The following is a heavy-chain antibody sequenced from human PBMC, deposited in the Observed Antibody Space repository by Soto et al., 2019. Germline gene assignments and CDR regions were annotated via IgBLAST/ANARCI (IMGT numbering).Heavy chain of an antibody. CDR1: GFTFSSYW. D-gene: IGHD3-10*01. J-gene: IGHJ6*02. CDR2: INSDGSST. Sequence: GGSLRLSCAASGFTFSSYWMHWVRQAPGKGLVWVSRINSDGSSTSYADSVKGRFTISRDNAKNTLYLQMNSLRAEDTAVYYCANLWFGELHHDYYYYGMDVWGQGTTVTVAS. V-gene: IGHV3-74*01. CDR3: ANLWFGELHHDYYYYGMDV.